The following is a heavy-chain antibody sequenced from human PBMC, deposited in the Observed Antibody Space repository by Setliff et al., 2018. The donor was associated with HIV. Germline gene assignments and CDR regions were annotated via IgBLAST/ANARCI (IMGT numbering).Heavy chain of an antibody. V-gene: IGHV1-18*01. J-gene: IGHJ6*03. Sequence: GASGEVSCKASGYTFTSYGISWVRQAPGQGLEWMGWISAYNGNTNYAQKLQGRVTMTTDTSTSTAYMELWSLRSDDTAVYYCARDSLPYSSGPLHYYYYMDVWGKGTTVTSP. CDR3: ARDSLPYSSGPLHYYYYMDV. CDR2: ISAYNGNT. CDR1: GYTFTSYG. D-gene: IGHD6-19*01.